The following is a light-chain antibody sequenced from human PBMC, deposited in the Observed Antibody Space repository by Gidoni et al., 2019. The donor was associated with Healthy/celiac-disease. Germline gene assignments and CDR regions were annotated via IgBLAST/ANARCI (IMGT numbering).Light chain of an antibody. J-gene: IGLJ1*01. Sequence: QSVLTQPPSVSGAPGQRVTISNIGAGYDVHWYQQLPGTAPKLLIYGNSNRPSGVPDRFSGSKSGTSASLAITGLQAEDEADYYCQSYDSSLSAPYVFGTGTKVTVL. V-gene: IGLV1-40*01. CDR1: IGAGYD. CDR2: GNS. CDR3: QSYDSSLSAPYV.